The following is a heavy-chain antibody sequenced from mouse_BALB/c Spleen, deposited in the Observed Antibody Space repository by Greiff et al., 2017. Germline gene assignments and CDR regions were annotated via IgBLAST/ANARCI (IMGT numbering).Heavy chain of an antibody. CDR1: GYTFTSYW. Sequence: QVQLQQPGAELVKPGASVKLSCKASGYTFTSYWMHWVKQRTGQGLEWIGEIDPSDSYTNYNQKFKGKATLTVDKSSSTAYMQLSSLTSEDSAVYYCERSGGWSYYFEYWGQGTTLPVPA. J-gene: IGHJ2*01. V-gene: IGHV1-69*02. CDR3: ERSGGWSYYFEY. D-gene: IGHD2-3*01. CDR2: IDPSDSYT.